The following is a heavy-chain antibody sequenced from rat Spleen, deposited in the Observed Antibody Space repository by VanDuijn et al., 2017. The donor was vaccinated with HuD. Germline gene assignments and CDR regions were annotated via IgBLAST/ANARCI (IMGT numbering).Heavy chain of an antibody. J-gene: IGHJ1*01. CDR2: IQNGGNT. Sequence: QVQLKESGPGLVQPSQTLSLTCTVSGFSLSSKSVSWVRQPPGKGLEWMGRIQNGGNTDYNSGLKSRLSISRDTSKSQVYLKMNSLQTEDTATYYCARGDYSSSGYYWYFDLWGPGIMVTVSS. V-gene: IGHV2-1*01. CDR3: ARGDYSSSGYYWYFDL. CDR1: GFSLSSKS. D-gene: IGHD1-2*01.